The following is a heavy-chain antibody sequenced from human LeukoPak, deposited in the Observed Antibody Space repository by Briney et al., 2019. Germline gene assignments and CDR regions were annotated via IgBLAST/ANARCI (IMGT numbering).Heavy chain of an antibody. CDR3: ARDIMDV. Sequence: SETLSFTCTVSGGSISSGSYYWSWIRQPAGKGLEWIGRIYTSGSTNYYPSLKSRVTISVDTSKNQFSLKLSSVTAADTAVYYCARDIMDVWGKGTTVTVSS. J-gene: IGHJ6*04. CDR1: GGSISSGSYY. CDR2: IYTSGST. V-gene: IGHV4-61*02.